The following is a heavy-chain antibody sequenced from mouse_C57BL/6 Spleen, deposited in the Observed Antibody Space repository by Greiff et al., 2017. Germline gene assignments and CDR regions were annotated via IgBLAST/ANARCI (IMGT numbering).Heavy chain of an antibody. J-gene: IGHJ2*01. Sequence: EVKLQQSGPELVKPGASVKISCKASGYTFTDYYMNWVKQSHGKSLEWIGDINPNNGGTSYNQKFKGKATLTVDKSSSTAYMELRSLTSEDSAVYYCAREGLENYFDYWGQGTTLTVSS. CDR1: GYTFTDYY. D-gene: IGHD2-13*01. CDR2: INPNNGGT. V-gene: IGHV1-26*01. CDR3: AREGLENYFDY.